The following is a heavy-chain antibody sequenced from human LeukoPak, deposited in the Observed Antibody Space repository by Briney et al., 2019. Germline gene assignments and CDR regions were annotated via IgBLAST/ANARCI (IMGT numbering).Heavy chain of an antibody. Sequence: GGSLRLSCAASGFTLSSHPMNWVRQAPGKGLEWVSYIGNDGRMMYYADSVKGRFTISRDSAKNSLYLQMNSLGADDTAVYYCARDASHFDSSGYFHNYYYGMDVWGQGITVTVSS. CDR2: IGNDGRMM. J-gene: IGHJ6*02. CDR1: GFTLSSHP. V-gene: IGHV3-48*03. CDR3: ARDASHFDSSGYFHNYYYGMDV. D-gene: IGHD3-22*01.